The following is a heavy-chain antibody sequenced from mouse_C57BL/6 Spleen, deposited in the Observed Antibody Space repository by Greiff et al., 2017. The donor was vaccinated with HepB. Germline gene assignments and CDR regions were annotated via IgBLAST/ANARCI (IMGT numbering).Heavy chain of an antibody. CDR3: TTNCGSGYDAMDY. D-gene: IGHD1-1*01. CDR1: GFNIKDDY. Sequence: EVKLVESGAELVRPGASVKLSCTASGFNIKDDYMHWVKQRPEQGLEWIGWIDPENGDTEYASKFQGKATITADTSSNTAYLQLSRLTSEDTAVYYCTTNCGSGYDAMDYWGQGTSVTVSS. CDR2: IDPENGDT. J-gene: IGHJ4*01. V-gene: IGHV14-4*01.